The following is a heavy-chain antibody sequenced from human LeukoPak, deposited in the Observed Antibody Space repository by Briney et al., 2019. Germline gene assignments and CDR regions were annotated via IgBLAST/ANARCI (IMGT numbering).Heavy chain of an antibody. CDR2: ISASNGNT. CDR3: ARYPLSYTGNWHYFFDY. D-gene: IGHD1-7*01. Sequence: GASVKVSCKASGYSFSSYGITWVRQAPGQGLEWLGWISASNGNTNYAQKLQGRVTMTSDTSTSTAYTDLRSLTPGDTAFYYCARYPLSYTGNWHYFFDYWGQGTLLTVSS. CDR1: GYSFSSYG. J-gene: IGHJ4*02. V-gene: IGHV1-18*01.